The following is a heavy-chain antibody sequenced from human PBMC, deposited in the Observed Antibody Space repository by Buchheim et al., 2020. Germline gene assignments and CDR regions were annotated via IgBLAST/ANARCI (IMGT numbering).Heavy chain of an antibody. CDR3: ARGGHLIAARPSLFDY. D-gene: IGHD6-6*01. Sequence: QVQLVESGGGVVQPGRSLRLSCAASGFTFSSYGMHWVRQAPGKGLEWVAVIWYDGSNKYYADSVKGRFTISRDNSKNTLYLQMNSLRAEDTAVYYCARGGHLIAARPSLFDYWGQGTL. CDR1: GFTFSSYG. J-gene: IGHJ4*02. CDR2: IWYDGSNK. V-gene: IGHV3-33*01.